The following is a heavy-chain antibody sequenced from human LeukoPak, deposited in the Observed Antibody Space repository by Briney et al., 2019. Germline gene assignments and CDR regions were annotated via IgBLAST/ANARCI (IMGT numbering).Heavy chain of an antibody. Sequence: GRSLRLSCAASGFTFDDYAMHWVRQAPGKGLEWVSGISWNSGSIGYADSVKGRFTISRDNAKNSLYLQMNSLRAEDTAVYYCAKSDSSGYSVLGGYWGQGTLVTVSS. D-gene: IGHD3-22*01. CDR3: AKSDSSGYSVLGGY. CDR2: ISWNSGSI. CDR1: GFTFDDYA. V-gene: IGHV3-9*01. J-gene: IGHJ4*02.